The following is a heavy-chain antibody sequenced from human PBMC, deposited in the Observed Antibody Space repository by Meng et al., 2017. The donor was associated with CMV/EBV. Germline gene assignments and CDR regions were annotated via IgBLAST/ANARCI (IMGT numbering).Heavy chain of an antibody. V-gene: IGHV1-46*01. D-gene: IGHD3-10*01. CDR3: ARESGSGSYYIPYGMDV. Sequence: SVKVSCKASGYTFTSYYMHWVRQAPGQGLEWMGIINSSGGSTSYAQKFQGRVTMTRDTSTSTVYMELSSLRSEDTAVYYCARESGSGSYYIPYGMDVWGQGTTVTVSS. CDR1: GYTFTSYY. J-gene: IGHJ6*02. CDR2: INSSGGST.